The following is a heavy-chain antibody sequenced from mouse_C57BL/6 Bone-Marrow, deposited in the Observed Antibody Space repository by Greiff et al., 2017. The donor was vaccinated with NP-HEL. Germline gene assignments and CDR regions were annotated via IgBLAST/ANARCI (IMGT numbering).Heavy chain of an antibody. CDR3: ASNYLYYAMDY. J-gene: IGHJ4*01. CDR1: GYTFTDYY. D-gene: IGHD2-1*01. V-gene: IGHV1-26*01. CDR2: INPNNGGT. Sequence: VQLQQSGPELVKPGASVKISCKASGYTFTDYYMNWVKQSHGKSLEWIGDINPNNGGTSYNQKFKGKATLTVDKSSSTAYMELRSLTSEDSAVYYCASNYLYYAMDYWGQGNSVTVSS.